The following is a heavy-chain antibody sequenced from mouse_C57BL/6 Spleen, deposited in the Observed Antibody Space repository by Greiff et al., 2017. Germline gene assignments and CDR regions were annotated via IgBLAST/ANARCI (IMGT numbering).Heavy chain of an antibody. Sequence: VQLQQSGPELVKPGASVKIPCKASGYTFTDYNMDWVKQSHGKSLEWIGDINPNNGGTIYNQKFKGKATLTVDKSSSTAYMQLRSLTSEDTAVYYCARHYYGSSYVSAMDYWGQGTSVTVSS. V-gene: IGHV1-18*01. CDR1: GYTFTDYN. CDR3: ARHYYGSSYVSAMDY. CDR2: INPNNGGT. J-gene: IGHJ4*01. D-gene: IGHD1-1*01.